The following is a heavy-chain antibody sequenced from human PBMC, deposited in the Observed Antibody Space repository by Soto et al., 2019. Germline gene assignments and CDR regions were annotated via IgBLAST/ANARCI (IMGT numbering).Heavy chain of an antibody. Sequence: QVQLVESGGGVVQPGRSLRLSCAASGFTFSSYGMHWVRQAPGKGLEWVAVISYDGSNKYYADSVKGRFTISRNNSKNPLYLQMNSLRAEDTAVYYCVSGSYIDYWGQGTLVTVSS. D-gene: IGHD1-26*01. CDR2: ISYDGSNK. J-gene: IGHJ4*02. V-gene: IGHV3-30*03. CDR1: GFTFSSYG. CDR3: VSGSYIDY.